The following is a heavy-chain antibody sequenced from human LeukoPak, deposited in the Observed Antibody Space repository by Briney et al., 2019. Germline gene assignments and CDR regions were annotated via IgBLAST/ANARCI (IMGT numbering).Heavy chain of an antibody. J-gene: IGHJ3*01. Sequence: SETLSLTCTVSGGSISSYYWSWIRQPPGKGLEWIGYIYYSGSTNYNPSLKSRVTISVDTSKNQFSLKLSSATAADTAVYYCASTWSGSAFDFWGQGTMVTVSS. CDR1: GGSISSYY. D-gene: IGHD2-8*02. CDR2: IYYSGST. CDR3: ASTWSGSAFDF. V-gene: IGHV4-59*08.